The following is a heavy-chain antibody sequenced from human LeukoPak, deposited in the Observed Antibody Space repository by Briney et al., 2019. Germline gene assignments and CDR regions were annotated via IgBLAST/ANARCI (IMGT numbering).Heavy chain of an antibody. J-gene: IGHJ3*02. CDR2: IYAAYSNI. Sequence: PGESLKISCKGSGYSFTSYWIGWVRQMPGKGLEWMGIIYAAYSNIRYSPSFQGQVTISAGKSISTAYLQWSGLKASDTAMYYYARRSVIAAVVHGFDIWGQGTMVTVSS. D-gene: IGHD6-13*01. V-gene: IGHV5-51*01. CDR3: ARRSVIAAVVHGFDI. CDR1: GYSFTSYW.